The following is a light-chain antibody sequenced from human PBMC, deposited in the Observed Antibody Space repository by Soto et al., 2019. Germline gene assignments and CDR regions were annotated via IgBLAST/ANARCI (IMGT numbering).Light chain of an antibody. J-gene: IGKJ4*01. CDR1: QSVGSN. CDR2: TTS. CDR3: QQYNNWPDS. Sequence: QSPGTLSVSPGERVTLSCTPSQSVGSNLAWYPQKPGQAPRLLIYTTSTRAPGIPARFSGSGSGTEFTLTISSLQSEDVAVYYCQQYNNWPDSFGGGTKVEIK. V-gene: IGKV3-15*01.